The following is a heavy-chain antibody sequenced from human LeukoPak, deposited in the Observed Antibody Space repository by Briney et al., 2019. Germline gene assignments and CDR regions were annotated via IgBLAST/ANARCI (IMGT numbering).Heavy chain of an antibody. Sequence: GGSLRLSCAASGFTFSDHYMSWIRQAPGKGLEWVSYISSSGSTIYYADSVKGRFTISRDNAKNSLYLQMNSLRAEDTAVYYCASKDRGSGSYYKKQKYYFDYWGQGTLVTVSS. CDR3: ASKDRGSGSYYKKQKYYFDY. J-gene: IGHJ4*02. CDR1: GFTFSDHY. D-gene: IGHD3-10*01. V-gene: IGHV3-11*01. CDR2: ISSSGSTI.